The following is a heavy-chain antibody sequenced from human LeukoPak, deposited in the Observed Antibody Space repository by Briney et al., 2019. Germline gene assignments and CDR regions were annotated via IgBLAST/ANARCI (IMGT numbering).Heavy chain of an antibody. CDR1: GGSFSGYY. CDR2: INHSGST. CDR3: ARGACSSTSCYGPDI. J-gene: IGHJ3*02. Sequence: SETLSLTCAVYGGSFSGYYWSWIRQPPGKGLEWIGEINHSGSTNYNPSLKSRVTISVDTSKNQFSLKLSSVAAADTAVYYCARGACSSTSCYGPDIWGQGTMVTVSS. D-gene: IGHD2-2*01. V-gene: IGHV4-34*01.